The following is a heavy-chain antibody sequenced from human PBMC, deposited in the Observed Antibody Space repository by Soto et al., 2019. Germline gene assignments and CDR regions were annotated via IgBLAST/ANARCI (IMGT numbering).Heavy chain of an antibody. D-gene: IGHD6-13*01. J-gene: IGHJ4*02. CDR3: ARDVRHAAAPGNSY. V-gene: IGHV3-21*01. CDR1: GFTFSIYT. CDR2: INNGGSYI. Sequence: GGSLRLSCAASGFTFSIYTMNWVRQAPGKGLEWVSSINNGGSYIYYADSVKGRFTVFRDNAKNSLFLQMNSLRAEDTAVYYCARDVRHAAAPGNSYWGQGTLVTVSS.